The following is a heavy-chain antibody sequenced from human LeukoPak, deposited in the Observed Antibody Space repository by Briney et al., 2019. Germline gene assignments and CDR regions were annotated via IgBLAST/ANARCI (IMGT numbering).Heavy chain of an antibody. V-gene: IGHV4-38-2*02. CDR1: GYSISSGYD. Sequence: SETLSLTCTVSGYSISSGYDWGWIRQSPGKGLEWIGSISQSGNSYDNPSLKGRVTISVDTSKNLFFLRLSSVTAADTAVYYCARCGTGSWAYYYYMDVWGKGTTVTVSS. D-gene: IGHD6-13*01. CDR3: ARCGTGSWAYYYYMDV. J-gene: IGHJ6*03. CDR2: ISQSGNS.